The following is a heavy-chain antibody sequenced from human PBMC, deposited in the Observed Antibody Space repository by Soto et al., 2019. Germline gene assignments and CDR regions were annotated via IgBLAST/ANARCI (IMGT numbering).Heavy chain of an antibody. V-gene: IGHV3-33*01. J-gene: IGHJ2*01. CDR2: IWYDGSSK. D-gene: IGHD3-22*01. Sequence: QVQLVESGGGVVQPGRSLRLSCAASGFTFSSYGMHWVRQAPGKGLEWVAVIWYDGSSKYYADSVKGRFTISRDNSKNTLYLHMNSLRAEDTAVYYLARDYDSIGYPRWHFDLWGRGTLVTVSS. CDR3: ARDYDSIGYPRWHFDL. CDR1: GFTFSSYG.